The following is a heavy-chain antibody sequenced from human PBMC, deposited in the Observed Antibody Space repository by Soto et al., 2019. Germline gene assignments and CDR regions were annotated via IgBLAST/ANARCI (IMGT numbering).Heavy chain of an antibody. J-gene: IGHJ5*01. Sequence: SETLSLTCTVSGGSLSSGIYHWIWIRQPPGKGLELIGYVYYSGSTYYTPSFESRVSISIDTSKNQFSLRLTSVTAADSAVYFCARVTFTPNWFDSWGQGILVTVSS. CDR2: VYYSGST. CDR1: GGSLSSGIYH. CDR3: ARVTFTPNWFDS. D-gene: IGHD3-16*01. V-gene: IGHV4-30-4*01.